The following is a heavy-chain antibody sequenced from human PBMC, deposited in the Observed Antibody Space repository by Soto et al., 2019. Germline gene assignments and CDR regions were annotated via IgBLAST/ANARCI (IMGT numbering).Heavy chain of an antibody. CDR2: INTDGSIT. CDR1: GFAFSSYG. Sequence: GSLRLSCAASGFAFSSYGMHWVRQVPGKGLVWVSRINTDGSITSHADSVKGRFTISRDNAKNTLYLQMNSLRADDTAVYYCTRDSGGRDAYWGQGALVTVS. D-gene: IGHD2-15*01. CDR3: TRDSGGRDAY. J-gene: IGHJ4*02. V-gene: IGHV3-74*01.